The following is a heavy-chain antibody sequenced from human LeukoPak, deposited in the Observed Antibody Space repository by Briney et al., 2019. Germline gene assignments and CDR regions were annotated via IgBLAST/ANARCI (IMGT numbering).Heavy chain of an antibody. CDR2: ISAYNGNT. V-gene: IGHV1-18*04. CDR1: GYTFTSYG. CDR3: ARDGPPMVRGVITAFGI. J-gene: IGHJ3*02. Sequence: ASVKVSCKASGYTFTSYGISWVRQAPGQGLEWMGWISAYNGNTNYAQKLQGRVTMTTDTSTSTAYMELRSLRSDDTAVYYCARDGPPMVRGVITAFGIWGQGTMVTVSS. D-gene: IGHD3-10*01.